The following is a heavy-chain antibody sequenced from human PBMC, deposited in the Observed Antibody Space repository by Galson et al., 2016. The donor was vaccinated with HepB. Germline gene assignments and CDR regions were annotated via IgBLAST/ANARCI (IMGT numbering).Heavy chain of an antibody. V-gene: IGHV4-39*01. Sequence: SETLSLTCSVSGSYITSNSQYWGWIRQPPGKGLEWIGSIHHGGATYYTPSLTSRVTISVDTSKNQFSLRMTSVTAADTAVYYCARQGRAYRNFDFWGQGSLVAVSP. J-gene: IGHJ4*02. CDR2: IHHGGAT. CDR1: GSYITSNSQY. CDR3: ARQGRAYRNFDF. D-gene: IGHD3-16*02.